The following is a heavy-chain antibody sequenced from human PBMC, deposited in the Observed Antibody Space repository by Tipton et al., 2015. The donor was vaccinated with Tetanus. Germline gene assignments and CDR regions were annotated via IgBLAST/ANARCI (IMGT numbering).Heavy chain of an antibody. Sequence: LRLSCTVSGGSIRGGTLYWGWIRQPPGKGLEWIGSIYESGDTYYIPSLKSRVTISVDTSKNQFSPNLNSMAAADTGVYYCARHQSGYFTPFDYWGQGNLVTVSS. CDR3: ARHQSGYFTPFDY. V-gene: IGHV4-39*01. CDR1: GGSIRGGTLY. J-gene: IGHJ4*02. CDR2: IYESGDT. D-gene: IGHD3-3*01.